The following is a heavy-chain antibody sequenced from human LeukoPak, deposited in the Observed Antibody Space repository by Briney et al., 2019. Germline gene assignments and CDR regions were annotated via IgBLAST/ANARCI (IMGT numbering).Heavy chain of an antibody. J-gene: IGHJ5*02. CDR1: GFTFSSYE. Sequence: GGSLRLSCAASGFTFSSYEMNWVRQAPGKGLEWVSYISSSGSTIYYADPVKGRFTISRDNSKNSLYLQMNSLRVEDTAFYYCARDDLLHRNWFDPWGQGTLVTVSS. D-gene: IGHD3-22*01. CDR2: ISSSGSTI. CDR3: ARDDLLHRNWFDP. V-gene: IGHV3-48*03.